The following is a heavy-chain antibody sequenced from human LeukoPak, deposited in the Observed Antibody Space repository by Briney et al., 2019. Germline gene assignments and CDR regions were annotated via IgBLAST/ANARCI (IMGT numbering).Heavy chain of an antibody. V-gene: IGHV3-30*04. CDR1: GFTFSSYA. D-gene: IGHD3-22*01. CDR2: ISYDGSNK. CDR3: ARDRARFYYDSSGYFDY. J-gene: IGHJ4*02. Sequence: PGRSLRLSCAASGFTFSSYAMHWVRQAPGKGLEWVAVISYDGSNKYYADSVKGRFTISRDNSKNTLYLQMNSLRAEDTAVYYCARDRARFYYDSSGYFDYWGQGTLVTVSS.